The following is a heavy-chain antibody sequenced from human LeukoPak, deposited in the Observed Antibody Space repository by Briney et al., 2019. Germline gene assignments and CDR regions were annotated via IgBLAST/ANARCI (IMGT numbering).Heavy chain of an antibody. CDR2: INSDESRT. D-gene: IGHD5-18*01. CDR3: AREVVDTAMAHDAFDI. V-gene: IGHV3-74*01. J-gene: IGHJ3*02. CDR1: GFTFSTYW. Sequence: GGSLRLSCAASGFTFSTYWMHWVRQAPGKGLMWVSRINSDESRTSYADSVKGRFTISRDNAKNTLYLQMNSLRAEDTAVYYCAREVVDTAMAHDAFDIWGQGTMVTVSS.